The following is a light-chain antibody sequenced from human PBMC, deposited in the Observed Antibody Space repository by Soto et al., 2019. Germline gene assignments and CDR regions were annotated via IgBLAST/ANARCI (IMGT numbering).Light chain of an antibody. Sequence: DIQMTQSPSTLSASLGDRVTITCRASQTINSWLAWYQQKPGKAPKVLIFDASSLKTGVPSRFSGSGSGTEFTLTISSLQPEDFATYYCQQANSFPPGTFGPGTKVDIK. CDR3: QQANSFPPGT. J-gene: IGKJ3*01. V-gene: IGKV1-5*01. CDR1: QTINSW. CDR2: DAS.